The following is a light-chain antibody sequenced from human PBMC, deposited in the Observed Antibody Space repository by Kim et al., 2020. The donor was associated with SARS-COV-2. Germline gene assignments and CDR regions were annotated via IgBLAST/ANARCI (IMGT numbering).Light chain of an antibody. J-gene: IGLJ3*02. CDR3: QVWDTTSDHPGV. CDR2: YDY. V-gene: IGLV3-21*04. CDR1: TIGTKS. Sequence: SYELTQPPSVSVAPGKTARITCGDNTIGTKSVHWYQQRPGQAPVLVINYDYDRPSGIPERFSGSKSGDTATLTITRAEAGDEADYFCQVWDTTSDHPGVFGGGTQLTVL.